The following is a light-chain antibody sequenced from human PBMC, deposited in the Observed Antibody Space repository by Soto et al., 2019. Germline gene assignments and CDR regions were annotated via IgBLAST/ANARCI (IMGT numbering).Light chain of an antibody. CDR1: QSVSSY. V-gene: IGKV3-11*01. CDR3: QQRSNWPPT. J-gene: IGKJ1*01. CDR2: DAS. Sequence: IVLTQSPATLSLSPGERATVSCRASQSVSSYLAGYQQKPGQALRLLIYDASNRPTGLPASFSGSVSGTDFTLTISSLEPEDFAVYYCQQRSNWPPTFGQGTKVEIK.